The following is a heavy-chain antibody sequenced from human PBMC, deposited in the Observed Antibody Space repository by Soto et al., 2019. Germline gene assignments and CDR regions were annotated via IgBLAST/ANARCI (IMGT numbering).Heavy chain of an antibody. Sequence: GASVKVSCKASGYTFTSYGISWVRQAPGQGLEWMGWISAYNGNTNYAQKLQGRVTMTTDTSTSTAYMELRSLRSDDTAVYYCARVPLIVVVPADYFDYWRQGTLVTVSS. CDR2: ISAYNGNT. V-gene: IGHV1-18*04. D-gene: IGHD2-2*01. CDR1: GYTFTSYG. CDR3: ARVPLIVVVPADYFDY. J-gene: IGHJ4*02.